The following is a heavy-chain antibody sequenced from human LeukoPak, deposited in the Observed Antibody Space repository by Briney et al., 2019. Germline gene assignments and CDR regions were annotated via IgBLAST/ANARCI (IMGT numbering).Heavy chain of an antibody. Sequence: SETLSLTCTVSGGSISGSSYYWGWIRQPPVKGLEWIGSIYYSGSTYYNPSLKSRATISVDTSKNQFSLKLSSVTAADTAVYYCARHNGDFYFDYWGQGTLVTVSS. D-gene: IGHD4-17*01. J-gene: IGHJ4*02. CDR1: GGSISGSSYY. V-gene: IGHV4-39*01. CDR2: IYYSGST. CDR3: ARHNGDFYFDY.